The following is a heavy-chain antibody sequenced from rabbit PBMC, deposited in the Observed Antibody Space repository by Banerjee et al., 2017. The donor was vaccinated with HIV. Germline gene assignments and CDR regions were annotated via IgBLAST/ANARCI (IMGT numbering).Heavy chain of an antibody. CDR3: VRDLVVAGVFNL. CDR1: GFDFSSYG. D-gene: IGHD4-1*01. Sequence: QEQLVESGGGLVQPGGSLKLSCKASGFDFSSYGVSWVRQAPGKGLEWIGYIDPVFGSTSYASWVNGRFTISSHNAQNTLYLQLNSLTAADTATYFCVRDLVVAGVFNLWGQGTLVTVS. J-gene: IGHJ4*01. CDR2: IDPVFGST. V-gene: IGHV1S47*01.